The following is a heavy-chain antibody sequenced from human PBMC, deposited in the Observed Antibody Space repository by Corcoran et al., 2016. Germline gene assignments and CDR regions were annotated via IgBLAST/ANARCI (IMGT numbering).Heavy chain of an antibody. D-gene: IGHD2-15*01. CDR3: ARGGTNSLLLPFDY. CDR2: IIPIFGTA. V-gene: IGHV1-69*06. Sequence: QVQLGQSGAEVKKPGSSVKVSCKASGGTFSSYAISWVRQAPGQGLEWMGGIIPIFGTANYAQKFQGRVTITADKSTSTAYMELSSLRSEDTAVYYCARGGTNSLLLPFDYWGQGTLVTVSS. J-gene: IGHJ4*02. CDR1: GGTFSSYA.